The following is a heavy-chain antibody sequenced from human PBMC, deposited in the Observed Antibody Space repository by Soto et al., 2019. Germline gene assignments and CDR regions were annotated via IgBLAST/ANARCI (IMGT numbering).Heavy chain of an antibody. CDR3: ARGDPPTYYYGSGSYSPLDY. CDR2: ISAYNGNT. J-gene: IGHJ4*02. Sequence: ASVKVSCKASGNTFTSSGISWLRQAPGQGLEWMGWISAYNGNTNYAQKLQGRVTMTTDTSTSTAYMELRSLRSDDTAVYYCARGDPPTYYYGSGSYSPLDYWGQGTLVTVSS. CDR1: GNTFTSSG. D-gene: IGHD3-10*01. V-gene: IGHV1-18*01.